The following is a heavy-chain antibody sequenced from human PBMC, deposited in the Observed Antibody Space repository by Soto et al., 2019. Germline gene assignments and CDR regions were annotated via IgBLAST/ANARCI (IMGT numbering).Heavy chain of an antibody. CDR1: DYIFTNFY. J-gene: IGHJ4*02. CDR3: ARGPRPSFDY. CDR2: MNPSGTT. V-gene: IGHV1-46*01. Sequence: GASVKVSCKASDYIFTNFYTHWVRQSPGQGLQWMGTMNPSGTTGSAQKFQGRVTMTRDTSTSTVYMELSGLRSEDSAVYYCARGPRPSFDYWGQGTLVTVSS.